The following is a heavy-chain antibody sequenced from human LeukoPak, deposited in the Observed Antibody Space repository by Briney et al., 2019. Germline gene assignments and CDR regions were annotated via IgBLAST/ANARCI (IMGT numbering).Heavy chain of an antibody. J-gene: IGHJ3*02. D-gene: IGHD3-22*01. CDR3: AHEMGSYDSSGYNAFDI. V-gene: IGHV1-69*06. CDR2: IIPIFGTA. Sequence: GASVKVSCKASGGTFSRYAISWVRQAPGQGLEWMGGIIPIFGTANYAQKFQGRVTITADKSTSTAYMELSGLRSEDTAVYYCAHEMGSYDSSGYNAFDIWGQGTMVTVSS. CDR1: GGTFSRYA.